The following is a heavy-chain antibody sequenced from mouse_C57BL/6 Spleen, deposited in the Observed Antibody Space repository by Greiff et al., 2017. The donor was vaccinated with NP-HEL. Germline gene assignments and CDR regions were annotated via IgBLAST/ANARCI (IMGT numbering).Heavy chain of an antibody. Sequence: QVQLQQSGPELVKPGASVKISCKASGYAFSSSWMNWVKQRPGKGLEWIGRIYPGDGDTNYNGKFKGKATLTADKSSSTAYMQLSSLTSEDSAVYFCARSLDYGSSPRGQGTSVTVSS. CDR3: ARSLDYGSSP. CDR2: IYPGDGDT. V-gene: IGHV1-82*01. D-gene: IGHD1-1*01. CDR1: GYAFSSSW. J-gene: IGHJ4*01.